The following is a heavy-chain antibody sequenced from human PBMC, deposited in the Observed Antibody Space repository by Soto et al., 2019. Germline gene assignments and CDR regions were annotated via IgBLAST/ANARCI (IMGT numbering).Heavy chain of an antibody. V-gene: IGHV4-59*01. CDR1: GGSTSRYH. J-gene: IGHJ4*02. CDR3: ARLLYHDTSGLQYYYFDL. CDR2: VFYTGTN. Sequence: QVQLQESGPGLVKASETLSLTCTVSGGSTSRYHWGWVRQPPGQGLEWVGYVFYTGTNRYNPSLSARVTMSVDTSRNLFSLKLSSVTAAATVVYYCARLLYHDTSGLQYYYFDLWGQGTLVTVSS. D-gene: IGHD3-22*01.